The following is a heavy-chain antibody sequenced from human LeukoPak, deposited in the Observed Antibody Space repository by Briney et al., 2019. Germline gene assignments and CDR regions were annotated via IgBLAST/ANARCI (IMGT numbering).Heavy chain of an antibody. CDR2: INAGNGNT. CDR1: GYTFTSYA. CDR3: ARVTIAVAGTVDY. V-gene: IGHV1-3*01. Sequence: ASVKVSCKASGYTFTSYAMHWVRQAPGQRLEWMGWINAGNGNTKYSQKFQGRVTITRDTSASTAYMELSSLRSEDTAVYYCARVTIAVAGTVDYWGQGTLVTVSS. D-gene: IGHD6-19*01. J-gene: IGHJ4*02.